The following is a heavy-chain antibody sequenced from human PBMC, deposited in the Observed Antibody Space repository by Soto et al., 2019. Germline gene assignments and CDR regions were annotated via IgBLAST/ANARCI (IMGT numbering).Heavy chain of an antibody. J-gene: IGHJ4*02. Sequence: QVQLVQSGAEVKKPGASVKVSCKASGYTFTAYAFNWVRQAPGQGLEWMGWISAYSGNTKYAQKLQGRVTMTIDTSTSTAYLELRSLRSDDTAVYYCARDQTVLDYWGQGTLVTVSS. CDR2: ISAYSGNT. D-gene: IGHD1-1*01. V-gene: IGHV1-18*01. CDR1: GYTFTAYA. CDR3: ARDQTVLDY.